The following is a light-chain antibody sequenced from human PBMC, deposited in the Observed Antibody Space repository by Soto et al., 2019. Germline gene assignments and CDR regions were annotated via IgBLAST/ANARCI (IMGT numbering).Light chain of an antibody. V-gene: IGKV1-5*03. J-gene: IGKJ2*01. CDR3: QQYDTYPHT. CDR1: QSINSW. CDR2: KAS. Sequence: DIPLTQSPSTLSASVGDRVTITCRASQSINSWLAWYQQRPGKAPKLLIYKASSLQSGVPSRFSGSGSGTEFTLTISRLQPDDFATYYFQQYDTYPHTFGQGTKLEIK.